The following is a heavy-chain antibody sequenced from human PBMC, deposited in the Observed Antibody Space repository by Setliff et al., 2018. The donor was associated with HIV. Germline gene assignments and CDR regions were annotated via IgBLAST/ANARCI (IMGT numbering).Heavy chain of an antibody. CDR2: IWYDGSNK. Sequence: LRLSCAASGFTFSSYGMHWVRQAPGKGLEWVAVIWYDGSNKYFADSVTGRFTISRDNSKNTLYLQMNSLRAEDTAVYYCAKDGYSYGSSSYFDYWGQGTLVTVSS. CDR3: AKDGYSYGSSSYFDY. D-gene: IGHD5-18*01. J-gene: IGHJ4*02. CDR1: GFTFSSYG. V-gene: IGHV3-33*06.